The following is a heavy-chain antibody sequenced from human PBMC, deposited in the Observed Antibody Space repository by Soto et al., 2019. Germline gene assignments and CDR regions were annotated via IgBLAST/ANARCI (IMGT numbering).Heavy chain of an antibody. CDR1: GYTFTSYD. J-gene: IGHJ3*02. V-gene: IGHV1-8*01. CDR3: ARDDYGEDAFDI. D-gene: IGHD4-17*01. CDR2: MNSNSGNT. Sequence: ASVKVSCKASGYTFTSYDINWVRQATGQGLEWMGWMNSNSGNTGYAQKFQGRVTMTRNTSISTAYMELSSLRSEDTAVYYCARDDYGEDAFDIWGQGTMVTVSS.